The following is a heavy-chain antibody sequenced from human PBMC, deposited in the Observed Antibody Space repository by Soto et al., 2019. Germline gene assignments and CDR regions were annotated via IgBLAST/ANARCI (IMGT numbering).Heavy chain of an antibody. CDR3: ARDTPAWVVGTPPLRDN. V-gene: IGHV3-9*01. Sequence: EVQLVESGGGLVQPGKSLRLSCEGSGFTFDDYAMHWVRQRPGKGLEWVAGVSWNSGDIAYANSVRGRFTISRDNANNSQHLQMNSPKPEDTAVYYCARDTPAWVVGTPPLRDNWGLGTLVTVYS. D-gene: IGHD1-26*01. CDR2: VSWNSGDI. CDR1: GFTFDDYA. J-gene: IGHJ4*02.